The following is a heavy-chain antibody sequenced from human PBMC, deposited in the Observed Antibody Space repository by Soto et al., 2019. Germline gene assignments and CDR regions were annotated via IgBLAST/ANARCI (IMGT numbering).Heavy chain of an antibody. V-gene: IGHV1-46*01. Sequence: QVQLVQSGAEVKKPGASVKVSCKASGYTFTSYYMHWVRQAPGQGLEWMGIINPSGGSTSYAQKFQGRVTMTRDTSTSRGDMELSSLRSEDTAVYYCARAAMAVAGDYWGQGTLVTVSS. J-gene: IGHJ4*02. CDR3: ARAAMAVAGDY. CDR2: INPSGGST. D-gene: IGHD6-19*01. CDR1: GYTFTSYY.